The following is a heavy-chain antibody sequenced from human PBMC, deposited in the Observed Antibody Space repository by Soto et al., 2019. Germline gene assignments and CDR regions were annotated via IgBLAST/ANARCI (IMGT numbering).Heavy chain of an antibody. CDR2: ISGSGGST. CDR3: AKAFYGDGGGHYFDY. D-gene: IGHD4-17*01. J-gene: IGHJ4*02. Sequence: EVQLLESGGGLVQPGGSLRLSCAASGFTFSSYAMSWVRQAPGKGLELVSAISGSGGSTYYADSVKGRFTISRDKSKNTLYQQMNSLRAEDTAVYYCAKAFYGDGGGHYFDYLGQGTLVTVSS. V-gene: IGHV3-23*01. CDR1: GFTFSSYA.